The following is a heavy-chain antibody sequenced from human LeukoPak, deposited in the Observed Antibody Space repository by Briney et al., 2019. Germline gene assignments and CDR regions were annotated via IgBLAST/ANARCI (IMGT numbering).Heavy chain of an antibody. CDR3: AREADGYNSFDY. Sequence: PSETLSLTCTVSGYSISSGYYWGWIRQPPGKGLEWIGSIYHSGSTYYNPSLKSRVTISVDTSKNQFSLKLSSVTAADTAVYYCAREADGYNSFDYWGQGTLVTVSS. J-gene: IGHJ4*02. D-gene: IGHD5-24*01. V-gene: IGHV4-38-2*02. CDR2: IYHSGST. CDR1: GYSISSGYY.